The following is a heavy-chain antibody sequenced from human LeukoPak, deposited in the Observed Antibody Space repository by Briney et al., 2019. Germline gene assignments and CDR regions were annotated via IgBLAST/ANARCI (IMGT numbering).Heavy chain of an antibody. V-gene: IGHV4-34*01. Sequence: SETLSLTCAVYGGSFSGYYWSWIRQPPGKGLEWIGEKNHIGTTNYNPSLKSRVTISVDMSKNQVSLNLTSVTAADTAVYYCAGLTVTTTYSYYMDVWGEGTTVTVSS. CDR1: GGSFSGYY. CDR2: KNHIGTT. CDR3: AGLTVTTTYSYYMDV. J-gene: IGHJ6*03. D-gene: IGHD4-17*01.